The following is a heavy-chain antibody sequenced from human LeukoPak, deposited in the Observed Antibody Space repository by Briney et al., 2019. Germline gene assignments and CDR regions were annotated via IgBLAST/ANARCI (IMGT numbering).Heavy chain of an antibody. D-gene: IGHD2-21*01. J-gene: IGHJ4*02. Sequence: SVKVSCKASGGTFSSYAISWVRQAPGQGLEWLGGIIPIFGTANYAQKFQGRVTITADESTSTAYMELSSLRSEDTAVYYCASSIGYCGGDCYWGQGTLVTVSS. CDR1: GGTFSSYA. CDR2: IIPIFGTA. CDR3: ASSIGYCGGDCY. V-gene: IGHV1-69*01.